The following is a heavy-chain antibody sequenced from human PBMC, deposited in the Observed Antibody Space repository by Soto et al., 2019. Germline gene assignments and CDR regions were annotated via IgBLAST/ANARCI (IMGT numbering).Heavy chain of an antibody. V-gene: IGHV4-59*08. Sequence: PSETLSLTCTVSGGSISSYYWSWIRQPPGKGLEWIGYIYYSGSTNYNPSLKSRVTISVDTSKNQFSLKLSSVTAADTAVYYCGRLDSSSLVFDYWGQGTLVTVSS. CDR2: IYYSGST. CDR1: GGSISSYY. CDR3: GRLDSSSLVFDY. J-gene: IGHJ4*02. D-gene: IGHD6-6*01.